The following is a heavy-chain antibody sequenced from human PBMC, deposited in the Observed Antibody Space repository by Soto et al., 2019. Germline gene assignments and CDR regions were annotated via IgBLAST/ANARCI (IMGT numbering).Heavy chain of an antibody. CDR2: IYYSGST. CDR1: GGSISSGGYY. CDR3: ARVRAAAGTGTWFDP. Sequence: QAQLQESGPGLVKPSQTLSLTCTVSGGSISSGGYYWSWIRQHPGKGLEWIGYIYYSGSTYYNPALKSRVTIAVYTSKNQSSLKLSSVTAADTAVYYCARVRAAAGTGTWFDPWGQGTLVTVSS. V-gene: IGHV4-31*03. J-gene: IGHJ5*02. D-gene: IGHD6-13*01.